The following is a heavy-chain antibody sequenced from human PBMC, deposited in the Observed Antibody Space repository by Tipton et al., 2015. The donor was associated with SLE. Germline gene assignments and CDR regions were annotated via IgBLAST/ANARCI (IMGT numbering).Heavy chain of an antibody. Sequence: SLRLSCEASGFTFDDYAMHWVRQAPGKGLEWVSAISGSGGSTYYADSVKGRFTISRDNSKKTLYMQMNSLRAEDTAVYYCAKDSLSWGSSWSPLDPWGQGTLVSVSS. V-gene: IGHV3-23*01. CDR2: ISGSGGST. J-gene: IGHJ5*02. D-gene: IGHD6-13*01. CDR3: AKDSLSWGSSWSPLDP. CDR1: GFTFDDYA.